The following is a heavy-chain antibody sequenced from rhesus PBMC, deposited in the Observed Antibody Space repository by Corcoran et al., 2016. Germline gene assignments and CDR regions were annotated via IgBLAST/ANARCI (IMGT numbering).Heavy chain of an antibody. CDR1: GSTFSSYG. CDR3: AKDFEVFTALDS. D-gene: IGHD2-27*01. J-gene: IGHJ4*01. CDR2: INSGGGST. Sequence: EVQLVETGGGLVQPGGSLKLSCAASGSTFSSYGMSWVRQAPGKGLEWVSAINSGGGSTYYADSVKGRFTISRDNSKDTLSLQMNSLRAEDTAVYYCAKDFEVFTALDSWGQGVLVTVSS. V-gene: IGHV3S5*01.